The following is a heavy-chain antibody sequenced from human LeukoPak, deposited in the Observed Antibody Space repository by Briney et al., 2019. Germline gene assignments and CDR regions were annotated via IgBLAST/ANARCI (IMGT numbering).Heavy chain of an antibody. CDR2: IYYSGTT. V-gene: IGHV4-59*01. CDR1: GCSISIYY. J-gene: IGHJ5*02. D-gene: IGHD1-7*01. Sequence: SETLSLTCTVSGCSISIYYWSWIRQPPGKGLEWLGHIYYSGTTKYNPSLKSRVSMSVDTSKNQFSLKLSSVTAADTAVYYCARGGLELGLDWFDPWGQGTLVTVSS. CDR3: ARGGLELGLDWFDP.